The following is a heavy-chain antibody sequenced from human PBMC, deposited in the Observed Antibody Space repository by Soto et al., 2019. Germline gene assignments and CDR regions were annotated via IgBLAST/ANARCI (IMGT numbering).Heavy chain of an antibody. D-gene: IGHD3-3*01. CDR1: GFSFRSYG. Sequence: PXVCLRLFCGACGFSFRSYGRHWVRQAPGKGLEWVAVISYDGSNKYYADSVKGRFTISRDNSKNTLYPQMDSLRAEDTAVYYCARDGNFVLRFLEWSLSYRGQGTLVTVS. CDR3: ARDGNFVLRFLEWSLSY. CDR2: ISYDGSNK. V-gene: IGHV3-30*03. J-gene: IGHJ4*02.